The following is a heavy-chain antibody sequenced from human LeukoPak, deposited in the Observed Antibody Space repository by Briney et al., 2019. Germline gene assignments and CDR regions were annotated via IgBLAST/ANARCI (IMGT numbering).Heavy chain of an antibody. CDR2: IYYSGST. CDR3: ACRRGVATITDY. J-gene: IGHJ4*02. Sequence: SETQSLTCTVSGGSISSSSYYWGWIRQPPGKGLEWIGSIYYSGSTYYNPSLKSRVTISVDTSKNQFSLKLSSVTAADTAVYYCACRRGVATITDYWGQGTLVTVSS. CDR1: GGSISSSSYY. D-gene: IGHD5-12*01. V-gene: IGHV4-39*07.